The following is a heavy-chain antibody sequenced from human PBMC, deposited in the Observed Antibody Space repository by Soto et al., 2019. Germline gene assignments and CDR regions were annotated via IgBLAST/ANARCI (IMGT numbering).Heavy chain of an antibody. CDR2: IYYSGST. V-gene: IGHV4-61*01. CDR1: GGSVSSGSYY. Sequence: QVQLQESGPGLVKPSETLSLTCTVSGGSVSSGSYYWSWIRQPPGKGLEWIGYIYYSGSTNYNPPLKSRVTISVDTSKNQFSLKLSSVTAADTAVYYCARVSSWYAQADYWGQGTLVTVSS. J-gene: IGHJ4*02. D-gene: IGHD6-13*01. CDR3: ARVSSWYAQADY.